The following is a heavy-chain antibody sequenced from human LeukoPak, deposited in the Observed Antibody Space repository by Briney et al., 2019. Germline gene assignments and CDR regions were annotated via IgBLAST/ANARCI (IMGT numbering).Heavy chain of an antibody. D-gene: IGHD3-22*01. CDR1: GFTFSSYG. J-gene: IGHJ4*02. CDR3: ARESESYDSSGSTFDY. Sequence: GGSLRLSCAASGFTFSSYGMHWVRQAPGKGLEWVAFIRYDGTNKYYADSVKGRFTISRDNSKNTLYLQMNSLRGEDTAVYYCARESESYDSSGSTFDYWGQGTLVTVSS. CDR2: IRYDGTNK. V-gene: IGHV3-30*02.